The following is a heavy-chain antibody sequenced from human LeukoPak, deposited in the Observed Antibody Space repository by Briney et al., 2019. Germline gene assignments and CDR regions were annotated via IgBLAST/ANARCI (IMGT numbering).Heavy chain of an antibody. CDR2: IYTSGST. CDR3: ARGEYYYDSSGYRHFDY. V-gene: IGHV4-4*07. J-gene: IGHJ4*02. Sequence: SETLSLTCTVSGGSISSYYWSWIRQPAGKGLEWIGRIYTSGSTNYNPSLKSRVTMSVDTSKNQFSLKPSSVTAADTAVYYCARGEYYYDSSGYRHFDYWGQGTLVTVSS. D-gene: IGHD3-22*01. CDR1: GGSISSYY.